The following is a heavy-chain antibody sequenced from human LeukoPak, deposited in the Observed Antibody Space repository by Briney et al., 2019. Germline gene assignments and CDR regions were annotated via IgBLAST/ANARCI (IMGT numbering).Heavy chain of an antibody. V-gene: IGHV4-61*02. CDR1: GDSITSGGYY. D-gene: IGHD6-13*01. CDR3: ARYSSSWTSFDY. CDR2: IYTSWST. Sequence: SQTLSLTCTVSGDSITSGGYYWSWLRQPAGKGLEWIGRIYTSWSTNYNPSLKSRVTISVDTSKNQFSLKLSSVTAADTAVYYCARYSSSWTSFDYWGQGTLVTVSS. J-gene: IGHJ4*02.